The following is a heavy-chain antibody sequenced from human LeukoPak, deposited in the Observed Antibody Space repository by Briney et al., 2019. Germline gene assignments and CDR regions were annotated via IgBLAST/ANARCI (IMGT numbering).Heavy chain of an antibody. D-gene: IGHD5-18*01. J-gene: IGHJ4*02. CDR1: GYSFTSYW. CDR3: ARHRQYSYGYGRFDY. Sequence: GESLKISCKGSGYSFTSYWISWVRQMPGKGLEWMGRIDPSDSYTNYSPSFQGHVTISADKSISIAYLQSSSLKASDTAMYYCARHRQYSYGYGRFDYWGQGTLVTVSS. V-gene: IGHV5-10-1*01. CDR2: IDPSDSYT.